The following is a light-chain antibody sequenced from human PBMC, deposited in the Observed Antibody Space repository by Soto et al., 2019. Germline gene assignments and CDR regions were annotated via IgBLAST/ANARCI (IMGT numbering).Light chain of an antibody. CDR3: EAWDSSLRAGV. CDR1: TSNIGNSY. J-gene: IGLJ2*01. CDR2: GDD. Sequence: QSVLTQPPSVSAAPGQTVTISCSGSTSNIGNSYVSWYQQLPGTVPKLLIYGDDKRPSGIPDRFSGSKSGTSATLGNTGLQHGDEDDYYCEAWDSSLRAGVFGGGTQLTVL. V-gene: IGLV1-51*02.